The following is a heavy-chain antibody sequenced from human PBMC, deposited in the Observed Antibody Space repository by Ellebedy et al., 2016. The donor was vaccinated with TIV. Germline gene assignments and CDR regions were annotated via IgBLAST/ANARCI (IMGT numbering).Heavy chain of an antibody. CDR3: ASRAIFGMGIDAFDI. V-gene: IGHV3-30*03. Sequence: GGSLRLXXVGFGFTFSDSVMHWVRQAPGKGLDWVAGISVDGRAVHYPDSVKGRFTISRDNAQNTVYLQMNSLRLEDTAVYYCASRAIFGMGIDAFDIWGQGTMVTVSS. D-gene: IGHD3-3*01. CDR1: GFTFSDSV. CDR2: ISVDGRAV. J-gene: IGHJ3*02.